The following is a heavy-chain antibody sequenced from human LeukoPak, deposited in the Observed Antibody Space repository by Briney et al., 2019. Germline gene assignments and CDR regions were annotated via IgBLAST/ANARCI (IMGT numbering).Heavy chain of an antibody. D-gene: IGHD5-12*01. CDR2: ISSSGGST. CDR3: AKGSNSGYDYGVKYYFDY. Sequence: QPGGSLRLSCAASGFTFSSYAMSWVRQAPGKGLEWVSAISSSGGSTYYADSVKGRFTISRDNSKNTLYLQMNSLRAEDTAVYYCAKGSNSGYDYGVKYYFDYWGQGTLVTVSS. CDR1: GFTFSSYA. J-gene: IGHJ4*02. V-gene: IGHV3-23*01.